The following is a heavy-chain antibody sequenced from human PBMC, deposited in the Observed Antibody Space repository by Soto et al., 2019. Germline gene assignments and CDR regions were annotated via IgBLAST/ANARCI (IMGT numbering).Heavy chain of an antibody. CDR2: INHSGST. D-gene: IGHD1-1*01. CDR3: ARDAGEKNWFDP. V-gene: IGHV4-34*01. CDR1: GGSFSGYY. J-gene: IGHJ5*02. Sequence: SETLSLTCTVYGGSFSGYYWSWLRQPPGKGLEWIGEINHSGSTNYNPSLKSRVTISVDTSKSQFSLKLSSVTAADTAVYYCARDAGEKNWFDPWGQGTLVTVSS.